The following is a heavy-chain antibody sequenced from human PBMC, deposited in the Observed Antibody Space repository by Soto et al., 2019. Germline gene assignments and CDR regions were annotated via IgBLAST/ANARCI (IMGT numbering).Heavy chain of an antibody. CDR2: IYYSGRT. J-gene: IGHJ4*02. CDR3: ARRHLGITTTGTWYDFDY. V-gene: IGHV4-59*01. D-gene: IGHD2-15*01. CDR1: GDSISSYY. Sequence: QVQLQESGPRLVKPSETLSLTCTVSGDSISSYYWTWIRQPPGKGLEYIGYIYYSGRTYYNPSLKSRVTISVDTSKNQFSLKLSSVTAADTAVYYCARRHLGITTTGTWYDFDYWGQGTLVTVSS.